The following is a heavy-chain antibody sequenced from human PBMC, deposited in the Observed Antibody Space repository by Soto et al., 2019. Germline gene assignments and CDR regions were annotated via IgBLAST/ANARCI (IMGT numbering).Heavy chain of an antibody. Sequence: SETLSLTCSVSGGSISSGGYYWSWIRQHPGKGLEWIGYIYYSGSTDYNPSLKSRVTISVDTSKNQFSLKLTSVTAADTAVYYSARVEAATSYNWFDPWGQGTLVTVSS. CDR1: GGSISSGGYY. CDR2: IYYSGST. V-gene: IGHV4-31*03. CDR3: ARVEAATSYNWFDP. D-gene: IGHD2-15*01. J-gene: IGHJ5*02.